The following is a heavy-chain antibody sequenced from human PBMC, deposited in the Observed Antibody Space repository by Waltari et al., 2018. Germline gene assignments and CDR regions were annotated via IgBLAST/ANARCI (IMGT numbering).Heavy chain of an antibody. CDR2: IIPMFGTA. Sequence: YAITWVRQAPGQGLEWMGGIIPMFGTANYAQKIQDRVTIITDESMTTAYMELSSLTSEDTAVYYCARGGLYGQQLLESAFEIWGQGTKVTVSS. D-gene: IGHD6-13*01. CDR1: YA. CDR3: ARGGLYGQQLLESAFEI. V-gene: IGHV1-69*05. J-gene: IGHJ3*02.